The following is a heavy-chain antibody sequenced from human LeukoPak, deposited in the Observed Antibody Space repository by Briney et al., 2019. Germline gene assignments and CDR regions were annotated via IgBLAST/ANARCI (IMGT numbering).Heavy chain of an antibody. Sequence: GGSLRLSCAASGFTFANYWMSWVRQAPGKGLEWVANIKQDGSEKYYVDSVKGRFTISRDNAKNSQYLQMNSLRAEDTAVYYCTRDGSGWSQHWGQGTLVTVSS. D-gene: IGHD6-19*01. CDR3: TRDGSGWSQH. J-gene: IGHJ1*01. CDR1: GFTFANYW. CDR2: IKQDGSEK. V-gene: IGHV3-7*01.